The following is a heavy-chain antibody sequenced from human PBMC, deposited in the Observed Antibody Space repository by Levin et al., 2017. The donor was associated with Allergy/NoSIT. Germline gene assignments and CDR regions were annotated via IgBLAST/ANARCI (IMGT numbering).Heavy chain of an antibody. CDR2: ISGSGGST. Sequence: PGGSLRLSCAASGFTFSSYAMSWVRQAPGKGLEWVSAISGSGGSTYYADSVKGRFTISRDNSKNTLYLQMNSLRAEDTAVYYCAKAHVNYCSGGSCYSDYWGQGTLVTVSS. V-gene: IGHV3-23*01. CDR1: GFTFSSYA. CDR3: AKAHVNYCSGGSCYSDY. J-gene: IGHJ4*02. D-gene: IGHD2-15*01.